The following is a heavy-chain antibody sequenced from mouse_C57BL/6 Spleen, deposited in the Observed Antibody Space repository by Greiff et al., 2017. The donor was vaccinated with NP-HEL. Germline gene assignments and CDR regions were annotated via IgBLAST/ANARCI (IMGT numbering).Heavy chain of an antibody. CDR1: GYTFTNYW. V-gene: IGHV1-63*01. Sequence: QVQLQQSGAELVRPGTSVKMSCKASGYTFTNYWIGWAKQRPGHGLEWIGDIYPGGGYTNYNEKFKGKATLTADKSSSTAYMQFSSLTSEDSAIYYCARREGYSNYVGAMDYWGQGTSVTVSS. CDR2: IYPGGGYT. D-gene: IGHD2-5*01. J-gene: IGHJ4*01. CDR3: ARREGYSNYVGAMDY.